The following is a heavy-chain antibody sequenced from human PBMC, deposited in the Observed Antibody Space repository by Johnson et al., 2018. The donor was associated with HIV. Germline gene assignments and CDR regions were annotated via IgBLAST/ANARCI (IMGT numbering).Heavy chain of an antibody. D-gene: IGHD5-24*01. CDR3: ARGRWLHLGAFDI. CDR2: IGSAGDT. Sequence: VQLVESGGGVVQPGGSLRLSCAASGFTVSSNYMSWVRQAPEKGQEWVSVIGSAGDTYNPGSVKGRFTISRDNANNSLYLQMNSLRAGDTAVYYCARGRWLHLGAFDIWGQGTMVTVSS. J-gene: IGHJ3*02. CDR1: GFTVSSNY. V-gene: IGHV3-13*01.